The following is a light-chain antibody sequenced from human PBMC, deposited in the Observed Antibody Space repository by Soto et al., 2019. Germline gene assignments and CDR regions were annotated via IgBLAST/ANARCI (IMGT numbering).Light chain of an antibody. V-gene: IGKV3-15*01. Sequence: EIVMTQSPGTLSVSPGERATLSCRASQSVSSNLAWYQQQPGQAPRLLIYGASTRATGIPARFSGSGSGTEFTLTISSLQSEDFAVYYCQQYNNWPLMYTFGQGTKLEIK. CDR1: QSVSSN. CDR3: QQYNNWPLMYT. J-gene: IGKJ2*01. CDR2: GAS.